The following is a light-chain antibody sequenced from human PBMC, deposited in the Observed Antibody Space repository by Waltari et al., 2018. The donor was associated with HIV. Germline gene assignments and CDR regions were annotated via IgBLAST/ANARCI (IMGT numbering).Light chain of an antibody. J-gene: IGLJ2*01. CDR2: RDN. CDR3: ATWDDSLSGVV. CDR1: GSNTGSIS. Sequence: QSVLTQPPSASGPPGQRVTISCSGSGSNTGSISVYWSQQLPGTAPNPLIYRDNQRLSGGPDRFSGSKSGTSASLAISGLRSDDEADYYCATWDDSLSGVVFGGGTKVTVL. V-gene: IGLV1-47*01.